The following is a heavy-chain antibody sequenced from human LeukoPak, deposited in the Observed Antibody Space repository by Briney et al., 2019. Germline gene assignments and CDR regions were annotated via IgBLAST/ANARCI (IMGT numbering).Heavy chain of an antibody. J-gene: IGHJ4*02. Sequence: SGGSLRLSCAASGFTFSSYWMHWVRQAPGKGLVWVSRINSDGSSTSYADSVKGRFTISRDNAKNTLYLQMNSLRAEDTAVYYCAHLLFSPYCGGDCYAATPDYWGQGTLVTVSS. D-gene: IGHD2-21*02. V-gene: IGHV3-74*01. CDR1: GFTFSSYW. CDR3: AHLLFSPYCGGDCYAATPDY. CDR2: INSDGSST.